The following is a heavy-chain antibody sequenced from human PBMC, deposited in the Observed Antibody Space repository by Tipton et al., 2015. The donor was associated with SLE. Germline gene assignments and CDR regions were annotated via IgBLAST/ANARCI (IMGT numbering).Heavy chain of an antibody. CDR2: INPSGSST. D-gene: IGHD5-12*01. J-gene: IGHJ4*02. V-gene: IGHV1-46*01. CDR3: ALRWPDTWTTAY. Sequence: QLVQSGAEVKKPGASVKVSCKASEYTFTDYYIHWVRQAPGQGLEWMAMINPSGSSTHYAQRFQGRVTLTRDTSTSTAYMEPRSLRSDDTAVYYCALRWPDTWTTAYWGQGTLVTVSS. CDR1: EYTFTDYY.